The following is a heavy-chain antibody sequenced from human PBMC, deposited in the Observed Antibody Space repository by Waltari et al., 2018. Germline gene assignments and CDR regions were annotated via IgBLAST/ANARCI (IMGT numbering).Heavy chain of an antibody. CDR1: GGSISSSSYY. J-gene: IGHJ4*02. CDR2: IYYSGCT. D-gene: IGHD6-19*01. V-gene: IGHV4-39*01. Sequence: QLQLQESGPGLVKPSETLSLTCTVSGGSISSSSYYWGWIRQPPGKGLEWIGSIYYSGCTYYNPALKSRVTISVDTSKNQFSLKLSSVTAADTAVYYCARHGSGWYYFDYWGQGTLVTVSS. CDR3: ARHGSGWYYFDY.